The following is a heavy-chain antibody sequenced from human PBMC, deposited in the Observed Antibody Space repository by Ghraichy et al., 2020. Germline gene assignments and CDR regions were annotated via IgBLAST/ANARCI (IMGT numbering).Heavy chain of an antibody. CDR2: INPNSGGT. CDR3: ARDSKMKVGGWYRDWFDP. CDR1: GYTFTGYY. V-gene: IGHV1-2*02. J-gene: IGHJ5*02. Sequence: ASVKVSCKASGYTFTGYYMHWVRQAPGQGLEWMGWINPNSGGTNYAQKFQGRVTMTRDTSISTAYMELSRLRSDDTAVYYCARDSKMKVGGWYRDWFDPWGQGTLVTVSS. D-gene: IGHD6-19*01.